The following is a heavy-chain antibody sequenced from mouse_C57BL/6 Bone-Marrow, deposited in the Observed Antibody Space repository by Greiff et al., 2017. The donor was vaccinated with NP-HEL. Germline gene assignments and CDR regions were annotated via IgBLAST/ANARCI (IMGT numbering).Heavy chain of an antibody. CDR1: GFNIKDDY. J-gene: IGHJ2*01. Sequence: EVQLQESGAELVRPGASVKLSCTASGFNIKDDYMHWVKQRPEQGLEWIGWIDPENGDTEYASKFQGKATITADTSSNTAYLQLSSLTSEDTAVYYCTTSRITTVVEGYYYWGQGTTLTVSS. D-gene: IGHD1-1*01. CDR3: TTSRITTVVEGYYY. CDR2: IDPENGDT. V-gene: IGHV14-4*01.